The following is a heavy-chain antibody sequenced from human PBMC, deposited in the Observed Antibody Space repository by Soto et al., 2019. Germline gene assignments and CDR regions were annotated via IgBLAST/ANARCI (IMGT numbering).Heavy chain of an antibody. CDR1: GYMFTDYY. J-gene: IGHJ4*02. CDR2: IDPKGGDT. Sequence: QVQLVQSGTEVKKPGASVKVSCKASGYMFTDYYMHWVRQAPGQGLEWMGWIDPKGGDTKYAQNFQGRGTMSRDTSISAAYMGLRRLISDDTGVDYCAGWLVRATTVVDYWGQGTLVTVSS. D-gene: IGHD1-26*01. CDR3: AGWLVRATTVVDY. V-gene: IGHV1-2*02.